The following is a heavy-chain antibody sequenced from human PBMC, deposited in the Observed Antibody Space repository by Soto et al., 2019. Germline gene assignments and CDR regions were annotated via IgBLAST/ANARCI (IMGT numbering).Heavy chain of an antibody. J-gene: IGHJ4*02. CDR1: GFTFSNYW. CDR3: VRDSHGDY. CDR2: IDHDGPT. Sequence: EVQLVESGGGLVQPGGSLRLSCAASGFTFSNYWMHWVRQAPGKGLAWVARIDHDGPTDYAGSVRGRFTVSRDNAENMLYLQMNSLRDDDTALYYCVRDSHGDYWGQGTLVTVSS. V-gene: IGHV3-74*01.